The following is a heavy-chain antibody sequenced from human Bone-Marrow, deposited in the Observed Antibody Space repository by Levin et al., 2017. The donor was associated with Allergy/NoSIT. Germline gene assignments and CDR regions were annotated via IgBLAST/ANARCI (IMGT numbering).Heavy chain of an antibody. V-gene: IGHV3-66*01. CDR2: IYSGGST. CDR3: ARSPEDIVATHRTRHFDY. J-gene: IGHJ4*02. D-gene: IGHD5-12*01. CDR1: GFTVSSNY. Sequence: GGSLRLSCAASGFTVSSNYMSWVRQAPGKGLEWVSVIYSGGSTYYADSVKGRFTISRDNSKNTLYLQMNSLRAEDTAVYYCARSPEDIVATHRTRHFDYWGQGTLVTVSS.